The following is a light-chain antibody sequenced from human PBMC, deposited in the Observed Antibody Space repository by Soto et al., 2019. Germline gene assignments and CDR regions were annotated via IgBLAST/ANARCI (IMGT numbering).Light chain of an antibody. J-gene: IGKJ4*01. CDR1: QNVRSK. Sequence: EIVMTQSPATLSVSPGERATLSCRASQNVRSKLAWYHQKPGQAPRLLISDASTRATGIPARFSGSGSGTEFTLTTTRLQSEDFAVYYCQQYDNWPLSFGGGTRVEIK. CDR3: QQYDNWPLS. CDR2: DAS. V-gene: IGKV3-15*01.